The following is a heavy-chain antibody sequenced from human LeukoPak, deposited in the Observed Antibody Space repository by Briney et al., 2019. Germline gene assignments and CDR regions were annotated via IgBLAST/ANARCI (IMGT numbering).Heavy chain of an antibody. CDR3: ARASDPWLQLT. V-gene: IGHV3-23*01. Sequence: GGSLRLSCAASGYTFSSYAMSWVRQAPGRGLEWVSAISDSGGSTYNADSVKGRFTISRDNSKNTLYLQMNSLRAEDTAVYYCARASDPWLQLTWGQGTLVTVSS. CDR1: GYTFSSYA. D-gene: IGHD5-24*01. CDR2: ISDSGGST. J-gene: IGHJ5*02.